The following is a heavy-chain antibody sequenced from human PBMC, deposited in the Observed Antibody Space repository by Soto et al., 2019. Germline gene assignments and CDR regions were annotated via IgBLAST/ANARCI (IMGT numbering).Heavy chain of an antibody. CDR1: GYTFTAYA. J-gene: IGHJ4*02. CDR3: TRSAISPYWGLIGPFDY. Sequence: QVQLAQSGAEERKPGASVKVSCEATGYTFTAYAMHWVRQAPGQRLEWMGWINPANGNTKYSQKFQGRLTITSDTSANKVYMELNSLAAEDTAMYYSTRSAISPYWGLIGPFDYSGQGNLITVSS. CDR2: INPANGNT. D-gene: IGHD3-16*02. V-gene: IGHV1-3*05.